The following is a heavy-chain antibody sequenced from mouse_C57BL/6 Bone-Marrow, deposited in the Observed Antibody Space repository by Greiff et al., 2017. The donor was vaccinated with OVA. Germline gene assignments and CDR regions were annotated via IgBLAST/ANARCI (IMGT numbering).Heavy chain of an antibody. CDR2: ISNGGGST. V-gene: IGHV5-12*01. J-gene: IGHJ4*01. CDR1: GFTFSDYY. D-gene: IGHD1-1*01. CDR3: ARRYGSSFYAMDY. Sequence: EVKLVESGGGLVQPGGSLKLSCAASGFTFSDYYMYWVRQTPEKRLEWVAYISNGGGSTYYPDTVKGRFTISRDNAKNTLYLQMSRLKSEDTAMYYCARRYGSSFYAMDYWGQGTSVTVSS.